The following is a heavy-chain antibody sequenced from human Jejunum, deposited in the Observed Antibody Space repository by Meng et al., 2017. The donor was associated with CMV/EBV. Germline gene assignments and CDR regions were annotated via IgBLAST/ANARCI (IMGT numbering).Heavy chain of an antibody. CDR3: ARNVYNYGFDAFDI. D-gene: IGHD5-18*01. CDR2: FFYSGHT. J-gene: IGHJ3*02. CDR1: ISGSEYY. V-gene: IGHV4-39*07. Sequence: ISGSEYYWGWSRQRPGKGLEWIGSFFYSGHTYYNPYLKSRVTISVDTSRNQFFLNLSSVTAADTAVYYCARNVYNYGFDAFDIWGQGTMVTVSS.